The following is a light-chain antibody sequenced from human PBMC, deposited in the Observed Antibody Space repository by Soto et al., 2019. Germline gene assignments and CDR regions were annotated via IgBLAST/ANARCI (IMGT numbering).Light chain of an antibody. V-gene: IGKV1-5*03. CDR3: QQYNDYQYT. J-gene: IGKJ5*01. CDR1: QTISSW. Sequence: DIQMTQSPSTLSASLGDRVTITCLASQTISSWLAWYQQKPVKAPKLLIYKTTNVQTGVPSRFRGSGSGTEFSLTISSLQPEDFAIYYCQQYNDYQYTFGQGTRLEI. CDR2: KTT.